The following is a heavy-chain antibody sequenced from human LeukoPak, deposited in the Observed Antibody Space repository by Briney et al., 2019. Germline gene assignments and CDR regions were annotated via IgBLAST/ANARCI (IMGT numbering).Heavy chain of an antibody. CDR3: AGQGIAAACRQRTDYYYYYGMDV. CDR2: IYHSEST. V-gene: IGHV4-4*02. J-gene: IGHJ6*04. CDR1: GGSISSSNW. D-gene: IGHD6-13*01. Sequence: SETLSLTCAVSGGSISSSNWWSWVRQPPGKGLEWIGEIYHSESTNYNPSLKSRVTISVDKSKNQFSLKLSSVTAADTAVYYCAGQGIAAACRQRTDYYYYYGMDVWGKGTTVTVSS.